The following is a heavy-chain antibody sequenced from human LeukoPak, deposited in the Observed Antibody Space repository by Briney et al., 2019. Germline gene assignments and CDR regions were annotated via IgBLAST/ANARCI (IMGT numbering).Heavy chain of an antibody. CDR1: GFDFSGFS. D-gene: IGHD6-19*01. V-gene: IGHV3-7*01. Sequence: PGGSLRLSCVVSGFDFSGFSMSWVRQAPGKGLEWVAIMDEYGSDIFYVESVKGRFIISRANARNSLYLQMNNLRAEDTAVYYCATRPSYSSGYDAFDIWGQGTMVTVSS. J-gene: IGHJ3*02. CDR2: MDEYGSDI. CDR3: ATRPSYSSGYDAFDI.